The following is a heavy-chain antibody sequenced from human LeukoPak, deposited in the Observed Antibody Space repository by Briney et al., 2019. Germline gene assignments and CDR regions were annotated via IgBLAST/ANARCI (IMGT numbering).Heavy chain of an antibody. V-gene: IGHV3-64D*09. J-gene: IGHJ4*02. D-gene: IGHD2-8*02. CDR1: GFTFSTSA. CDR3: VKGQEVVYTPTFDF. Sequence: PERSLRLSCSASGFTFSTSAMHWVRQAPGKGLEYVSSLGVNGISAYYADSVRGRFTISRDNSKGTLFLQMSSLRAEDTAVYYCVKGQEVVYTPTFDFWGQGTLVTVSS. CDR2: LGVNGISA.